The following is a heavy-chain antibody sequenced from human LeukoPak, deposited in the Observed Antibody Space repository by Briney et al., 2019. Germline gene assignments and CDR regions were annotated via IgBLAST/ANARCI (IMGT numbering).Heavy chain of an antibody. CDR1: GFTFSNYW. J-gene: IGHJ6*03. D-gene: IGHD3-10*01. CDR3: ARDHYYGSGSYGNYYYMDV. V-gene: IGHV3-7*03. Sequence: PGGSLRLSCAASGFTFSNYWMSWVRQAPGKGLEWVANIKQDGSEKYYVDSVKGRFTISRDNAKNSLYLQMNSLRAEDTAVYYCARDHYYGSGSYGNYYYMDVWGKGTTVTISS. CDR2: IKQDGSEK.